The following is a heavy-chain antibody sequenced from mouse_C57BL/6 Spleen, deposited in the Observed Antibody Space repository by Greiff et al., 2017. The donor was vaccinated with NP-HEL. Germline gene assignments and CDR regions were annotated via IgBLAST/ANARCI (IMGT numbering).Heavy chain of an antibody. V-gene: IGHV1-55*01. J-gene: IGHJ1*03. D-gene: IGHD2-5*01. CDR1: GYTFTSYW. CDR2: IYPGSGST. CDR3: AGAYYSNYEGYFDV. Sequence: VQLQQSGAELVKPGASVKMSCKASGYTFTSYWITWVKQRPGQGLEWIGDIYPGSGSTNYNEKFKSKATLTVDTSSSTAYMQLSSLTSEDSAVYYCAGAYYSNYEGYFDVWGTGTTVTVSS.